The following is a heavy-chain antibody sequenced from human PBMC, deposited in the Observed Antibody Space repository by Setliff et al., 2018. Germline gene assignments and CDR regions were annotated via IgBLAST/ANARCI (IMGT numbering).Heavy chain of an antibody. J-gene: IGHJ4*02. V-gene: IGHV4-4*08. CDR3: ARSLGSGSYYNSRPFYSDY. CDR2: IYTSGST. CDR1: GGSISNYY. D-gene: IGHD3-10*01. Sequence: PSETLSLTCTVSGGSISNYYWSWFRQPPGKGLEWIGYIYTSGSTNYNPSLRSRVSISVDTSKNHFSLKLTSVTAAGTAVYYCARSLGSGSYYNSRPFYSDYWGQGTLVTVSS.